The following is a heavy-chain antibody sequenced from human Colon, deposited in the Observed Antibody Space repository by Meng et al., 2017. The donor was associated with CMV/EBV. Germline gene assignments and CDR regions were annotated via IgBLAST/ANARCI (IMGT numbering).Heavy chain of an antibody. Sequence: SGFTFTYYGLTWVRQDPGKGLEWVSGISATGTTYYPDAVKGRFTISRDNSKNTVDLQMDSLRAEDTAVYYCAKGPNAHSGFYTTFFDSWGQGTLVTVSS. V-gene: IGHV3-23*01. CDR3: AKGPNAHSGFYTTFFDS. J-gene: IGHJ4*02. CDR1: GFTFTYYG. CDR2: ISATGTT. D-gene: IGHD3-3*01.